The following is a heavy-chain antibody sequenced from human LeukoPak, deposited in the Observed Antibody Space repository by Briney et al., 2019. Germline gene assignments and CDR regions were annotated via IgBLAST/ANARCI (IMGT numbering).Heavy chain of an antibody. J-gene: IGHJ4*02. V-gene: IGHV3-21*01. CDR3: ARDVGDPYFDY. Sequence: GGSLRLSCAASGFTFSSYSMNWVRQAPGKGLEWVSSISSSSSYIYYADSVKGRFTISRDNAKNSLYLQMNSLRAEDMAVYYCARDVGDPYFDYWGQGTLVTVSS. D-gene: IGHD3-10*01. CDR2: ISSSSSYI. CDR1: GFTFSSYS.